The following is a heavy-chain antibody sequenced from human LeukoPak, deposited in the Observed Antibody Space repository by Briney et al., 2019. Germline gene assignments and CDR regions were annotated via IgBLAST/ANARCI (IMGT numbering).Heavy chain of an antibody. CDR1: GFTFSSYA. V-gene: IGHV3-30-3*02. CDR3: AKQASGSYDY. J-gene: IGHJ4*02. D-gene: IGHD1-26*01. CDR2: ISYDGSNK. Sequence: GGSLRLSCAASGFTFSSYAMHWVRQAPGKGLEWVAVISYDGSNKYYADSVKGRFTISRDNAKNTLYLQMNSLSAEDTAVYYCAKQASGSYDYWGQGTLVTVSS.